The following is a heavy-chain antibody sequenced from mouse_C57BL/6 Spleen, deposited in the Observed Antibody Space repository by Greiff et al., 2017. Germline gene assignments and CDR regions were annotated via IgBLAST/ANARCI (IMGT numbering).Heavy chain of an antibody. CDR3: ARLAITTPLMDY. V-gene: IGHV1-55*01. Sequence: VQLQQPGAELVQPGASVKMSCKASGYTFTSYWITWVKQRPGQGLEWIGDIYPGSGSTNYNEKFKSKATLTVDTSSSTAYMQLSSLTSEDSAVYYCARLAITTPLMDYWGQGTTLTVSS. CDR1: GYTFTSYW. CDR2: IYPGSGST. D-gene: IGHD2-4*01. J-gene: IGHJ2*01.